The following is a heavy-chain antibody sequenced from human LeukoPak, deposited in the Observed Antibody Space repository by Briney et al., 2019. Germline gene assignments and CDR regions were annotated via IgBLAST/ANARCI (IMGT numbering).Heavy chain of an antibody. CDR3: ARDLAYSRLDY. V-gene: IGHV3-7*01. CDR1: GLTFSSSW. Sequence: GGSLRLSCAVSGLTFSSSWKDWVRQAPGKGLEWVASINPDGNKKYSADSVKGRFTISRDNAENSLYLQMNSLRVEDTAFYYCARDLAYSRLDYWGQGMLVTVSS. D-gene: IGHD5-18*01. J-gene: IGHJ4*02. CDR2: INPDGNKK.